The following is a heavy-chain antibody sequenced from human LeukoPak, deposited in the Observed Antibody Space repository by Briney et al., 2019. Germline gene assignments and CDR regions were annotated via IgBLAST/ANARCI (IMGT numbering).Heavy chain of an antibody. CDR1: GFTFSTYS. CDR3: ASGGIYYGAAFEF. Sequence: GGSLRLSCAASGFTFSTYSMNWVRQAPGKGLEWVSYISSSSSTIYYADSVKGRFTIFRDNAKNSLYLQMNSLRTEDTALYYCASGGIYYGAAFEFWGQGTLVTVSS. J-gene: IGHJ4*02. CDR2: ISSSSSTI. V-gene: IGHV3-48*01. D-gene: IGHD1-26*01.